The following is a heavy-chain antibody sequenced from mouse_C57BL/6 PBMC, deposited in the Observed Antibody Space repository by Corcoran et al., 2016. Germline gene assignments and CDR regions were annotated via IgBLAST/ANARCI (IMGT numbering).Heavy chain of an antibody. V-gene: IGHV1-39*01. CDR2: INPNYGTT. Sequence: EFQLQQSGPELVKPDASVKISCKASGYSFTEYNMNWVKQSNGKSLEWIGVINPNYGTTSYNQKFKGKATLTVDQSSSTDYMQLNSLTSEDSAVYYCAVMTTVVAPFDHWGQGTTLIVSS. CDR1: GYSFTEYN. J-gene: IGHJ2*01. CDR3: AVMTTVVAPFDH. D-gene: IGHD1-1*01.